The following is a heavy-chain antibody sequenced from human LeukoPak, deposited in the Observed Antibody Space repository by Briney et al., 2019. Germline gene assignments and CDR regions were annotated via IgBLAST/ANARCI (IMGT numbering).Heavy chain of an antibody. CDR1: GGSFSGYY. V-gene: IGHV4-34*01. D-gene: IGHD3-9*01. Sequence: SETLSLTCAVYGGSFSGYYWSWIRQPPGKGLEWIGEINHSGSTNYNPSLKSRATISVDTSKNQFSLKLSSVTAADTAVYYCARVPLLRYFDWLLSGYYYYYYMDVWGKGTTVTISS. CDR2: INHSGST. J-gene: IGHJ6*03. CDR3: ARVPLLRYFDWLLSGYYYYYYMDV.